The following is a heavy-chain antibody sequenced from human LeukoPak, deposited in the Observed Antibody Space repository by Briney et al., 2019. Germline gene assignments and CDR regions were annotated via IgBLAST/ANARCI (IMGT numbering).Heavy chain of an antibody. CDR2: ISSSGSTI. CDR1: GFTFSSYE. Sequence: GGSLRLSCEASGFTFSSYEMNWVRQAPGKGLEWVSYISSSGSTIYYADSVKGRFTISRDSAKNSLYLQMNSLRAEDTAIYYCAKQAYDSPRTDFDYWGQGTLVTVSS. V-gene: IGHV3-48*03. CDR3: AKQAYDSPRTDFDY. J-gene: IGHJ4*02. D-gene: IGHD3-22*01.